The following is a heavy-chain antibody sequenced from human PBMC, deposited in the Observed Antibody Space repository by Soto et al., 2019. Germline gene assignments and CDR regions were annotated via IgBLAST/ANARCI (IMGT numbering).Heavy chain of an antibody. CDR2: IWYDGSNK. D-gene: IGHD3-3*01. CDR3: ARDRRGVRFLEWPTPSDAFDI. Sequence: QVQLVESGGGVVQPGRSLRLSCAASGFTFSSYGMHWVRQAPGKGLEWVAVIWYDGSNKYYADSVKGRFTISRDNSKNTLYLQMNSLRAEDTAVYYCARDRRGVRFLEWPTPSDAFDIWGQGTMVTVSS. CDR1: GFTFSSYG. V-gene: IGHV3-33*01. J-gene: IGHJ3*02.